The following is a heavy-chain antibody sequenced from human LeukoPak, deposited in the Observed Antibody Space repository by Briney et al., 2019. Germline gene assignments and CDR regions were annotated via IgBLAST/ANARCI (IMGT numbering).Heavy chain of an antibody. CDR3: ARDKYRSSSWQQYNWFDP. CDR2: INHSGST. Sequence: SETLSLTCAVYGGSFSGYYWSWIRQPPGKGLEWIGVINHSGSTNYNPSLKSRVTISVDTSKNQFSLKLSSVTAADTAVYYCARDKYRSSSWQQYNWFDPWGQGTLVTVSS. D-gene: IGHD6-13*01. CDR1: GGSFSGYY. V-gene: IGHV4-34*01. J-gene: IGHJ5*02.